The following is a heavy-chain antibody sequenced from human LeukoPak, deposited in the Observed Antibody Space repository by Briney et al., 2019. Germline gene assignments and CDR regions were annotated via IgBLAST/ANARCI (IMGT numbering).Heavy chain of an antibody. CDR2: ISSSSSYI. Sequence: GGSLRLSCAASGFTFSSYEMNWVRQAPGKGLEWVSSISSSSSYIYYADSVKGRFTISRDNAKNSLYLQMNSLRAEDTAVYYCARPLGDILTGPGYWGQGTLVTVSS. CDR3: ARPLGDILTGPGY. CDR1: GFTFSSYE. D-gene: IGHD3-9*01. V-gene: IGHV3-21*01. J-gene: IGHJ4*02.